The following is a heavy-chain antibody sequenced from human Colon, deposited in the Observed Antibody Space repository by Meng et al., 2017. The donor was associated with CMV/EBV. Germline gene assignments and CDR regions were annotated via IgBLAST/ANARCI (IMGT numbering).Heavy chain of an antibody. CDR2: LNPNTGDT. J-gene: IGHJ6*02. D-gene: IGHD1-1*01. CDR1: GYRFTVSY. CDR3: ARAGPGGGLDV. V-gene: IGHV1-2*02. Sequence: ASVKVSCKTSGYRFTVSYLHWIRQAPGQGLEWMAWLNPNTGDTKYAQRFPGGVTVTRDTSIGTAYMEMTSLTSDDTALYFCARAGPGGGLDVWGQGTTVTVSS.